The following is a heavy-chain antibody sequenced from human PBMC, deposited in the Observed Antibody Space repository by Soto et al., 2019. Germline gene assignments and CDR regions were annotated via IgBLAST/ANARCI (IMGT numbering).Heavy chain of an antibody. D-gene: IGHD3-10*01. V-gene: IGHV3-21*01. CDR3: ARDPADGSGTLWDY. CDR1: GFTFSISS. CDR2: ISGTSDYI. Sequence: GGSLKLSCAASGFTFSISSVNWVRQAPGKGLEWVSSISGTSDYISYADSVKGRFTISRDNAKNSLYLQMNSLRAEDTAVYFCARDPADGSGTLWDYWGQGTLVTVSS. J-gene: IGHJ4*02.